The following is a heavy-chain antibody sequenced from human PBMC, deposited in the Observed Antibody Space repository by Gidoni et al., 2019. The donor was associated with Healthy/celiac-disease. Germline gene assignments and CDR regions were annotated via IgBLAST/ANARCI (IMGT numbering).Heavy chain of an antibody. CDR1: GFTFSSYG. J-gene: IGHJ3*02. D-gene: IGHD3-16*01. CDR3: AKGGSDHAFDI. CDR2: ISYDGSNK. Sequence: QVQLVESGGGVVQPGRSLRLSCAASGFTFSSYGMHWVRQAPGKGLEWVAVISYDGSNKYYADSVKGRFTISRDNSKNTLYLQMNSLRAEDTAVYYCAKGGSDHAFDIWGQGTMVTVSS. V-gene: IGHV3-30*18.